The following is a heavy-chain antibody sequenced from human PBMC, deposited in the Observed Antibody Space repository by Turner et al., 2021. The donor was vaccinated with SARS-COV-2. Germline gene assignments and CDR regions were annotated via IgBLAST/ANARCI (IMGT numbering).Heavy chain of an antibody. V-gene: IGHV3-66*01. J-gene: IGHJ6*02. D-gene: IGHD3-16*01. CDR1: GITVSSNY. Sequence: EVQLVESGGGLVQPGGSLRLSCAASGITVSSNYMSWVRQAPGKGLEWVSVIYSAGSTFYADSVKGRFTIYRDNSKNTLYLQINSLRSEDTSVYYCARDLVSYGMDVWGQGTTVTVSS. CDR2: IYSAGST. CDR3: ARDLVSYGMDV.